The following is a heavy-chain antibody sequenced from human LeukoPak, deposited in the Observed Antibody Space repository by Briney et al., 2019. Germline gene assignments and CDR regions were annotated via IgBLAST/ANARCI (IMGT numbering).Heavy chain of an antibody. J-gene: IGHJ4*02. V-gene: IGHV5-51*01. CDR2: IYPGDSDT. Sequence: GESLKISCLASGYIFRTYWIAWVRQMPGKGLEWMGIIYPGDSDTRYSPSFQGQVTISADKSISTAYLQWSSLKASDTAMYYCARQIRGGDLDYWGQGTLVTVSS. CDR3: ARQIRGGDLDY. CDR1: GYIFRTYW. D-gene: IGHD2-21*02.